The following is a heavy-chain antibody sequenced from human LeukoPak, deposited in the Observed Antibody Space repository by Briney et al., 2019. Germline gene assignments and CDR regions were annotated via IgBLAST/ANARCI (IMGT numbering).Heavy chain of an antibody. CDR2: ISGSGGST. V-gene: IGHV3-23*01. Sequence: PGGSLRLSCAASGFTFSSYAMSWVRQAPGKGLEWVSAISGSGGSTYYADSVKGRFTISRDNSKNTLYLQMNSLRAEDTAVYYCAKDLSALAAAGDYFDYWGQGTLVTVSS. J-gene: IGHJ4*02. CDR3: AKDLSALAAAGDYFDY. CDR1: GFTFSSYA. D-gene: IGHD6-13*01.